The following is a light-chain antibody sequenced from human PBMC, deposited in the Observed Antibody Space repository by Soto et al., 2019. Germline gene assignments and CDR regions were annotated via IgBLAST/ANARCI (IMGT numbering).Light chain of an antibody. CDR1: QDIKKY. CDR3: QQYDDLPLT. V-gene: IGKV1-33*01. CDR2: DAS. J-gene: IGKJ4*01. Sequence: DIQMTQSPSSLSASVGDRVTITCQASQDIKKYLNWYQQKPGKAPNLLIYDASKLEPGVPSRFSGSRSGRDFSFTISSLQPEDIATYYCQQYDDLPLTFGGGTKVEIK.